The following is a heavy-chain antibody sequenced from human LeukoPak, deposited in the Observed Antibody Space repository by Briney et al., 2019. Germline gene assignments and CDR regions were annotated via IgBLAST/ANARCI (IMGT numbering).Heavy chain of an antibody. J-gene: IGHJ5*02. Sequence: PSQTLSLTCTVSGGSISSGGYYWSWIRQPPGKGLEWIGYIYHSGSTYYNPSLKSRVTISVDRSKNQFSLKLSSVTAADTAVYYCAREVLGWFDPWGQGTLVTVSS. V-gene: IGHV4-30-2*01. D-gene: IGHD3-16*01. CDR1: GGSISSGGYY. CDR3: AREVLGWFDP. CDR2: IYHSGST.